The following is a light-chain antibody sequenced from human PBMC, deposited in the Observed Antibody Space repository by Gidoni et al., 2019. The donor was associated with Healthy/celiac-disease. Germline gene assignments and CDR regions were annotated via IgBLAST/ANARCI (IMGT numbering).Light chain of an antibody. CDR3: QQANSFPFT. CDR1: QGISSW. Sequence: DIQMTQSPSSVSASVGDRVTITCRASQGISSWLAWSQQKPGKAPKLLIYAASSLQIGVPSRFSGSGSGTDFTLTSSSLQPEDFATYYCQQANSFPFTFGPGTKVDIK. J-gene: IGKJ3*01. CDR2: AAS. V-gene: IGKV1-12*01.